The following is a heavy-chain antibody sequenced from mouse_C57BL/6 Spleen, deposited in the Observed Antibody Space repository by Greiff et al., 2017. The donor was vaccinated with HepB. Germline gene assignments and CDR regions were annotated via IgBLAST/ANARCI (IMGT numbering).Heavy chain of an antibody. CDR1: GFTFSSYG. J-gene: IGHJ2*01. Sequence: EVKLMESGGDLVKPGGSLKLSCAASGFTFSSYGMSWVRQTPDKRLEWVATISSGGSYTYYPDSVKGRFTISRDNAKNTLYLQMSSLKSEDTAMYYCARHEDSNYFDYWGQGTTLTVPS. D-gene: IGHD2-5*01. V-gene: IGHV5-6*01. CDR3: ARHEDSNYFDY. CDR2: ISSGGSYT.